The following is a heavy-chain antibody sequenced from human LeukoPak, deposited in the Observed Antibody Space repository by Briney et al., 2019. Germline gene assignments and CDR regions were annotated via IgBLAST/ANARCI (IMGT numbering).Heavy chain of an antibody. CDR2: INHSGST. Sequence: SETLSLTCAVYGGSFSGYYWSWIRQPPGKGLEWIGEINHSGSTNYNPSIKSRVTISVDTSKNQFSLKLSSVTAADTAVYYCARGLGYSYGAAFDYWGQGTLVTVSS. CDR3: ARGLGYSYGAAFDY. V-gene: IGHV4-34*01. CDR1: GGSFSGYY. D-gene: IGHD5-18*01. J-gene: IGHJ4*02.